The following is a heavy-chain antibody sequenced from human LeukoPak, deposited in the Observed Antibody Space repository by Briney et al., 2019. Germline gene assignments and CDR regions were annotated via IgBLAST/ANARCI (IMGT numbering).Heavy chain of an antibody. CDR3: ARDQGYVDTAMAPDY. CDR1: GFTFSTYS. CDR2: ISSSSSII. V-gene: IGHV3-48*04. D-gene: IGHD5-18*01. J-gene: IGHJ4*02. Sequence: GGSLRLSCAASGFTFSTYSMNWVRQAPGKGLEWVSYISSSSSIINYAESVRGRFTISRDNAKNLLYLQMNSLRAEDTAVYYCARDQGYVDTAMAPDYWGQGTLVTVSS.